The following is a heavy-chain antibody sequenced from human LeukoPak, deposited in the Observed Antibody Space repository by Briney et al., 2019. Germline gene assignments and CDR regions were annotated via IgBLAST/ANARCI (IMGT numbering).Heavy chain of an antibody. CDR2: ISSSRSYI. V-gene: IGHV3-21*01. CDR1: GFTFSSHS. Sequence: GGSLRLSCAASGFTFSSHSMSWVRQAPGKGLEWVSFISSSRSYIYYPDSVKGRFTISRDNAKSSLYLQMNSLRAEDTAVYYCARDRGYDILTGYSEFDYWGQGTLVTVSS. D-gene: IGHD3-9*01. CDR3: ARDRGYDILTGYSEFDY. J-gene: IGHJ4*02.